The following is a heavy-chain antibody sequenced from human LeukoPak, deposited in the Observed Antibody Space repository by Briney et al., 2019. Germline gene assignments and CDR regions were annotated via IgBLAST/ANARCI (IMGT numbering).Heavy chain of an antibody. D-gene: IGHD2/OR15-2a*01. V-gene: IGHV3-33*01. CDR2: IWNDGSKK. CDR1: GFTFSSYG. CDR3: ATFLGHYLFHY. J-gene: IGHJ4*02. Sequence: GGSLRLSCAASGFTFSSYGMHWVRQAPGQGLEWVAVIWNDGSKKYYVDSVKGRFTISRDNSKTTLYLQMNSLRTEDTAVYYCATFLGHYLFHYWGQGTLVTVSS.